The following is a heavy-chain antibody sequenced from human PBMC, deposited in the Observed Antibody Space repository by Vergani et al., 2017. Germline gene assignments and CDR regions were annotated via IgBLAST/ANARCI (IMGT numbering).Heavy chain of an antibody. CDR1: GGSISSGDYY. CDR3: ARADIVVVPAADAFDI. CDR2: IYYSGST. D-gene: IGHD2-2*01. V-gene: IGHV4-30-4*01. Sequence: QEQLQESGPGLVKPSQTLSLTCTVSGGSISSGDYYWSWIRQPPGKGLEWIGYIYYSGSTYYNPSLKSRVTISVDTSKSQFSLKLSSVTAADTAVYYCARADIVVVPAADAFDIWGQGTMVTVSS. J-gene: IGHJ3*02.